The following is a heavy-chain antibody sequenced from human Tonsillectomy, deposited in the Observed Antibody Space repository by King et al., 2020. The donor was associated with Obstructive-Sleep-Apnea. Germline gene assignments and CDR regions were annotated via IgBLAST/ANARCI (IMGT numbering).Heavy chain of an antibody. CDR3: ARHVSGDSSGYFYDY. V-gene: IGHV4-59*08. J-gene: IGHJ4*02. CDR2: MYYSGNT. D-gene: IGHD3-22*01. CDR1: GGSISTYY. Sequence: VQLQESGPGLVKPSETLSLTCTVSGGSISTYYWSWVRQPPGKGLEWIGYMYYSGNTNYNPSLESRVTISVDTSKNQLSLNLTSVTAADTAVYYCARHVSGDSSGYFYDYWGQGTLVTVSS.